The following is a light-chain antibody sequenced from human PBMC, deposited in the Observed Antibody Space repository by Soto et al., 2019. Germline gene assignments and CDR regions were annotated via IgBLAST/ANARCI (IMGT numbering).Light chain of an antibody. CDR2: DAS. J-gene: IGKJ1*01. Sequence: DIQMTQSPSTLSASVGDRITITCRASQSISSWLAWYQQKPGKAPKVLIYDASRLESGVPSRFSGSASGTEFTLTISSLQPDDFATYYCQQHSTYSGPFGQGTKVDIK. CDR3: QQHSTYSGP. CDR1: QSISSW. V-gene: IGKV1-5*01.